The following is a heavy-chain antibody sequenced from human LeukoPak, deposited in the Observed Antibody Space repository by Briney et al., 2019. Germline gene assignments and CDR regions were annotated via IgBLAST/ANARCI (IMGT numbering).Heavy chain of an antibody. D-gene: IGHD3-22*01. V-gene: IGHV4-34*01. Sequence: SGTLSLTCAVSGETFSGHYWSWIRQPPGKGLEYIGEINDNGRTIYNPSLESRVTISVDTSKNQVSLNLNSVTAADTALYYCAREQIPYYYDLSGCYDSWGQGTLVTVSS. CDR2: INDNGRT. J-gene: IGHJ5*01. CDR1: GETFSGHY. CDR3: AREQIPYYYDLSGCYDS.